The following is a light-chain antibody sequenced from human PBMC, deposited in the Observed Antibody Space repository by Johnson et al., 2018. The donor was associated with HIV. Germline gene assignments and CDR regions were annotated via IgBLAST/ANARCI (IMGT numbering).Light chain of an antibody. CDR1: SSNIGNNY. Sequence: QSVLTQPPSVSAAPGQKVTISCSGSSSNIGNNYVSWYQHLPGTAPKLLIYDNNKRPSGIPDRFSGSTSGTTATLGITGLQTGDEADYYCGTWDSSLSSYVFGTGTKVTVL. CDR2: DNN. V-gene: IGLV1-51*01. J-gene: IGLJ1*01. CDR3: GTWDSSLSSYV.